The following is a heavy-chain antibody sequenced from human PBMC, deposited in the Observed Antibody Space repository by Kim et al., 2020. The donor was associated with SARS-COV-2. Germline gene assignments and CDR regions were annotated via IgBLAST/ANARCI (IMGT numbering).Heavy chain of an antibody. J-gene: IGHJ4*02. Sequence: GGSLRLSCAVSGFSFSNYAMSWVRQAPGKGLEWVSAIGGDGGTTSYADSVKGRFVISRDNSKNTLYLQMNSLRAEDTAVYYCANRAYSGYEGYWGQGTLVTVSS. CDR2: IGGDGGTT. CDR3: ANRAYSGYEGY. CDR1: GFSFSNYA. D-gene: IGHD5-12*01. V-gene: IGHV3-23*01.